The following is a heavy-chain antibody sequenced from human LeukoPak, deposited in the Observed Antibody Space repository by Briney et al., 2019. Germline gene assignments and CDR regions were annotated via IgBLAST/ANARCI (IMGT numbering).Heavy chain of an antibody. CDR3: ANTLVGATPLPFDY. V-gene: IGHV3-23*01. Sequence: GGSLRLSGAASGFTFSSYAMSWVRQAPGKGLEGVSAISGSGGSTYYADSVKGRFTISRDNSKNTLYLQMNSLRAEDTAVYYCANTLVGATPLPFDYWGQGTLVTVPS. J-gene: IGHJ4*02. CDR2: ISGSGGST. D-gene: IGHD1-26*01. CDR1: GFTFSSYA.